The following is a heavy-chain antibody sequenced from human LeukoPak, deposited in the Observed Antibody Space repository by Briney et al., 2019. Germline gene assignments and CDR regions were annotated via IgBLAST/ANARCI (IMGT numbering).Heavy chain of an antibody. J-gene: IGHJ4*02. V-gene: IGHV3-30*18. D-gene: IGHD4-23*01. CDR1: GFTFSSYW. Sequence: SGGSLRLSCAASGFTFSSYWIHWVRQAPGKGLEWVAVISYDGSNKYYADSVKGRFTVSRDNSKNTLYLQMNSLRTEDTAVYYCANALDDFGGGWGQGTLVTVSS. CDR2: ISYDGSNK. CDR3: ANALDDFGGG.